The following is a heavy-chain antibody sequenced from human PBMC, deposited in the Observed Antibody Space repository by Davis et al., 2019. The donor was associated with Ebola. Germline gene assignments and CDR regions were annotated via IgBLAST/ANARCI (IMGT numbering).Heavy chain of an antibody. D-gene: IGHD3-9*01. V-gene: IGHV3-13*01. Sequence: GESLKISCAASGFSFRTYDMHWVRQATGKTLEWVSAIGTAGDTYYPASVKGRFTISRENARNSLYLQMNSLRTEDTAVYYCVRPAFGCHYFDYWGQGILVTVSS. CDR1: GFSFRTYD. CDR3: VRPAFGCHYFDY. J-gene: IGHJ4*02. CDR2: IGTAGDT.